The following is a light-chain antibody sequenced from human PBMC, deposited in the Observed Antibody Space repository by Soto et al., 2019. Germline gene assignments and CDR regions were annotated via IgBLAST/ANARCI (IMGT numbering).Light chain of an antibody. J-gene: IGLJ3*02. CDR1: SSDVGGYNY. Sequence: QSALTQPASVSGSPGQSITISCTGTSSDVGGYNYVSWYQRHPGKAPKLMIFEVSSRPSGVSNRFSGSKSGNTASLTISGLQAEDEADYYCSSYPSSSTWVFGGGTKLTVL. V-gene: IGLV2-14*01. CDR3: SSYPSSSTWV. CDR2: EVS.